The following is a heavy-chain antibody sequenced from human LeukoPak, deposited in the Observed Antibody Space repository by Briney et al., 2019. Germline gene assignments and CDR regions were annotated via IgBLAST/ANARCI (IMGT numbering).Heavy chain of an antibody. J-gene: IGHJ3*02. Sequence: GASVKVSCKASGFVFTGYYIYWVRQAPGQGLEWMGWINPNSGATNYAQQFQGRVTMTRGTSMDIVHMELSRLTSDDTAVYYCARFSGNYSGVAFDIWGQGTMVNVS. CDR1: GFVFTGYY. CDR3: ARFSGNYSGVAFDI. CDR2: INPNSGAT. D-gene: IGHD1-26*01. V-gene: IGHV1-2*02.